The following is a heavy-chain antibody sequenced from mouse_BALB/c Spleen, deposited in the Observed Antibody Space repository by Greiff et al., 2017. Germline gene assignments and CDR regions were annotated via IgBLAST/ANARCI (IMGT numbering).Heavy chain of an antibody. CDR1: GFSLTSYG. D-gene: IGHD1-1*01. J-gene: IGHJ4*01. CDR3: ARSQFITTVPYAMDY. CDR2: IWAGGST. V-gene: IGHV2-9*02. Sequence: VQLVESGPGLVAPSQSLSITCTVSGFSLTSYGVHWVRQPPGKGLEWLGVIWAGGSTNYNSALMSRLSISKDNSKSQVFLKMNSLQTDDTAMYYCARSQFITTVPYAMDYWGQGTSVTVSS.